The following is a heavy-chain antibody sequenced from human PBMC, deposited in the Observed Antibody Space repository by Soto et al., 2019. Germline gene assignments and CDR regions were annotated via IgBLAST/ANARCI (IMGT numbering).Heavy chain of an antibody. J-gene: IGHJ4*02. Sequence: PSETLSLTCTVSGGSISSGGYYWSWIRQHPGKGLEWIGYIYYSGSTYYNPSLKSRVTISVDTSKNQFSLKLSSVTAADTAVYYCERAPSSSWYRTTGFAYWGQGTLVTVSS. CDR3: ERAPSSSWYRTTGFAY. V-gene: IGHV4-31*03. CDR1: GGSISSGGYY. D-gene: IGHD6-13*01. CDR2: IYYSGST.